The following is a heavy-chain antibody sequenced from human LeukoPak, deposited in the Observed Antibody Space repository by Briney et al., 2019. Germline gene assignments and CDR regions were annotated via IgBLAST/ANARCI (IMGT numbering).Heavy chain of an antibody. CDR3: GKSQGPYDFWSGYYNGFAP. Sequence: GASVKVSCKASGGTFSSYAISWVRQAPGQGLEWMGGIIPIFGTANYAQKFQGRVTITADESTSTAYMELSSLRSEDTAVYYFGKSQGPYDFWSGYYNGFAPWGQGTRVTGPS. D-gene: IGHD3-3*01. J-gene: IGHJ5*02. CDR1: GGTFSSYA. V-gene: IGHV1-69*01. CDR2: IIPIFGTA.